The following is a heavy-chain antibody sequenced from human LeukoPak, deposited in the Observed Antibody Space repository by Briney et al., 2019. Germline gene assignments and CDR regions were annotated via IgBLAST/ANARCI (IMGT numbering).Heavy chain of an antibody. Sequence: PSETLSLTCTVSGGSLSGYYWSWIRQPPGKGLEWIGYIYYSGSTNYNPSLKSRVTISVDTAKNQFSLKLSSVTAADTAVYYCARSRKGIVGATEGAFDIWGQGTMVTVSS. CDR3: ARSRKGIVGATEGAFDI. J-gene: IGHJ3*02. V-gene: IGHV4-59*01. CDR2: IYYSGST. D-gene: IGHD1-26*01. CDR1: GGSLSGYY.